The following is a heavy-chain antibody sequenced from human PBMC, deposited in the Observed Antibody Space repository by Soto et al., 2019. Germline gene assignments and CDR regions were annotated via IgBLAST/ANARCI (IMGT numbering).Heavy chain of an antibody. CDR1: GGSISSGGYY. Sequence: SETLSLTCTVSGGSISSGGYYWSWIRQHPGKGLEWIGYIYYSGSTYYNPSLKSRVTISVDTSKNHFSLKLSSVTAADTAVYYCARASGDWNYCNYWGQGTLVTVSS. J-gene: IGHJ4*02. CDR3: ARASGDWNYCNY. D-gene: IGHD2-21*02. V-gene: IGHV4-31*03. CDR2: IYYSGST.